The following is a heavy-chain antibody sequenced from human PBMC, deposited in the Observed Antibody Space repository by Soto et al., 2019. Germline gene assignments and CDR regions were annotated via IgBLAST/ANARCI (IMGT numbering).Heavy chain of an antibody. CDR1: EFSVSINY. CDR2: IYRGEST. D-gene: IGHD4-17*01. Sequence: GGSLRLSCAASEFSVSINYMSWVRQAPGKGLDWVSVIYRGESTYYADSVKGRFTISRDNSKNTVYLQMNSLRAEGTAVYYCARVVTTVTTDPYYFDYWGQGTLVTVSS. J-gene: IGHJ4*02. V-gene: IGHV3-53*01. CDR3: ARVVTTVTTDPYYFDY.